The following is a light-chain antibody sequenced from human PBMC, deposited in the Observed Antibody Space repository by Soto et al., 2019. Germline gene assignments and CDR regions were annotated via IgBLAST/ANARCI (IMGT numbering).Light chain of an antibody. Sequence: DIQMTQSPSTLSASVGDRVTITCRASQSISSWLAWYQQKPGKAPKLLIYDASSLESGVPSRFSGSGSGTEFTLTIICLQPDDFATYYCQQYNSYSPTFGQGTKVEIK. J-gene: IGKJ1*01. CDR3: QQYNSYSPT. CDR1: QSISSW. V-gene: IGKV1-5*01. CDR2: DAS.